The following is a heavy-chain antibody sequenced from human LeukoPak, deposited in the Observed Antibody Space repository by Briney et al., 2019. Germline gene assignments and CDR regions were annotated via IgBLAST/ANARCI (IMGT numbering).Heavy chain of an antibody. V-gene: IGHV4-31*03. D-gene: IGHD3-3*01. J-gene: IGHJ4*02. CDR2: IYYSGST. CDR1: GGFISSGGYY. Sequence: SETLSLTCTVSGGFISSGGYYWSWIRQHPGKGLEWIGYIYYSGSTYYNPSLKSRVTISVDTSKNQFSLKLSSVTAADTAVYYCARSPVDFWSGYTIDYWGQGTLVTVSS. CDR3: ARSPVDFWSGYTIDY.